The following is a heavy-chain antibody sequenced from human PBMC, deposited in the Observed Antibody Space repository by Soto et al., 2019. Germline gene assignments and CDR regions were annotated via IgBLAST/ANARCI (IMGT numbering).Heavy chain of an antibody. CDR2: IYNSGST. J-gene: IGHJ3*02. CDR3: ARDITPLGYCSSTSCYVPRAFDI. D-gene: IGHD2-2*01. CDR1: GGSISSGGYY. V-gene: IGHV4-31*03. Sequence: PSETLSLTCTVSGGSISSGGYYWSWIRQHPGKGLEWIGYIYNSGSTYYNSSLKSRVTISVDTSKNQLSLKLSSVTAADTAVYYCARDITPLGYCSSTSCYVPRAFDIWGQGTMVNVSS.